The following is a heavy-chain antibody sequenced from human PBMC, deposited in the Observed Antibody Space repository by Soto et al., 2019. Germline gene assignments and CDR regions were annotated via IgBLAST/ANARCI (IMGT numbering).Heavy chain of an antibody. Sequence: GGSLILSSGYSRLTLCYHGMDCVRQAPGKGLEWVAGISYDGSNKHYADSAEGRFTISRDNSKSTVYLQMNSLRAEDTAIYYCAKDTYYYDSSGYVFDYWGQGA. CDR3: AKDTYYYDSSGYVFDY. J-gene: IGHJ4*02. CDR1: RLTLCYHG. V-gene: IGHV3-30*18. CDR2: ISYDGSNK. D-gene: IGHD3-22*01.